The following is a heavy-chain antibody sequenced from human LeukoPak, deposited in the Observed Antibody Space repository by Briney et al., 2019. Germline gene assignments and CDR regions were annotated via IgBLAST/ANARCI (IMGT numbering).Heavy chain of an antibody. CDR1: GYTFTSYA. CDR2: INAGNGNT. CDR3: ARVLLWFGEFSYYYYYMDV. V-gene: IGHV1-3*03. Sequence: ASVKVSCKASGYTFTSYAMHWVRQAPGQRLEWMGWINAGNGNTKYSQEFQGRVIITRDTSASTAYMELSSLRSEDMAVYYCARVLLWFGEFSYYYYYMDVWGKGTTVTVSS. D-gene: IGHD3-10*01. J-gene: IGHJ6*03.